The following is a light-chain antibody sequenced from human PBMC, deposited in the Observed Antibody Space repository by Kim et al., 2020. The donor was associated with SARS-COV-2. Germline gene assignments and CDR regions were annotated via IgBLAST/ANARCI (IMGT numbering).Light chain of an antibody. Sequence: ATMNSKSIQSVLYRSNSKCSLAWYQQKPGQPPKLLIYWASTRESGVPDRFSGSGSGRDFTLTIRSLQAEDVAVYYCKQYYSTPITFGQGTRLEIK. CDR2: WAS. V-gene: IGKV4-1*01. J-gene: IGKJ5*01. CDR1: QSVLYRSNSKCS. CDR3: KQYYSTPIT.